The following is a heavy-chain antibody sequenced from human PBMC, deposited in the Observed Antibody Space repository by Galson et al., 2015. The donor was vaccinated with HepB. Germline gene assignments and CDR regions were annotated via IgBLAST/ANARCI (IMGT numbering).Heavy chain of an antibody. V-gene: IGHV1-18*04. CDR1: GYTFTSYG. J-gene: IGHJ5*02. Sequence: SVKVSCKASGYTFTSYGISWVRQAPGQGLEWMGWISAYNGNTNYAQKLQGRVTMTTDTSTSTAYMELRSLRSDDTAVYYCARDLTEYSSATPRKKNWFDPWGQGTLVTVSS. CDR2: ISAYNGNT. D-gene: IGHD6-19*01. CDR3: ARDLTEYSSATPRKKNWFDP.